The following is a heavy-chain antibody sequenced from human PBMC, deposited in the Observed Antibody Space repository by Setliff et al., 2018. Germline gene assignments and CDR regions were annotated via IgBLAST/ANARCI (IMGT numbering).Heavy chain of an antibody. CDR3: ARPAYSSRWYEIKGFDY. CDR1: GYSFTTYW. CDR2: IYPADSDT. J-gene: IGHJ4*02. V-gene: IGHV5-51*01. Sequence: GESLKISCKGSGYSFTTYWIGWVRQMPGKGLELMGIIYPADSDTRYSPSFQGQVTMSADKSISTAYLQWSSLKASDTAIYYCARPAYSSRWYEIKGFDYWGQGTLVTVSS. D-gene: IGHD6-13*01.